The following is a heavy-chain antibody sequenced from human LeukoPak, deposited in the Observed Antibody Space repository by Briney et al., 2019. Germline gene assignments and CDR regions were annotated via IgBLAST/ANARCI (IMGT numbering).Heavy chain of an antibody. CDR3: ARVGGGYSYGHFDY. V-gene: IGHV4-39*07. J-gene: IGHJ4*02. CDR2: IYYSGST. D-gene: IGHD5-18*01. Sequence: KPSETLSLTCTVSGGSISSSSYYWGWIRQPPGKGLEWIGSIYYSGSTYYNPSLKSRVTISVDTSKNQFSLKLSSVTAADTAVYYCARVGGGYSYGHFDYWGQGTLVTVSS. CDR1: GGSISSSSYY.